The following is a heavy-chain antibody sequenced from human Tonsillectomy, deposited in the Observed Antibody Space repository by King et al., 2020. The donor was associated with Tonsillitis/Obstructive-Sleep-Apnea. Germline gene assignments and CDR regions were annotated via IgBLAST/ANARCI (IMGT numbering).Heavy chain of an antibody. CDR2: IIPMIGVV. CDR1: GDTFSSYV. V-gene: IGHV1-69*09. D-gene: IGHD2-2*01. J-gene: IGHJ4*02. Sequence: VQLVQSGAEVKKPGSSVKVSCKASGDTFSSYVISWVRQAPGQGLEWMGRIIPMIGVVNYAQKFQGRVTINADISTSTAYMELSSLRSDDTAVYYCARGARVPELNHYYFDYWGQGTLVTVSS. CDR3: ARGARVPELNHYYFDY.